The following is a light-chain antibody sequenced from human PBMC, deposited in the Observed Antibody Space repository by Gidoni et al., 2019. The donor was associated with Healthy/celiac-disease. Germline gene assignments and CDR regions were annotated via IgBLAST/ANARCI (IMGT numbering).Light chain of an antibody. V-gene: IGKV3D-15*01. Sequence: EIVMTQSPATLSVSPGERATLSCRASQSVSSNLAWYQQNPGQAPRLLIYGASTRATGIPARCSGSGSGTEFTLTISSLQSEDFAVYYCQQYNNWPPYTFXQXTKLEIK. CDR1: QSVSSN. CDR3: QQYNNWPPYT. J-gene: IGKJ2*01. CDR2: GAS.